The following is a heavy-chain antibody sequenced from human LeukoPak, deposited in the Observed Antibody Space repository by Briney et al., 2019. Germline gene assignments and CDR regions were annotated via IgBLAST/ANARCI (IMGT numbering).Heavy chain of an antibody. J-gene: IGHJ4*02. CDR1: GFTFSSYW. V-gene: IGHV3-7*01. CDR2: VKQDGGEK. CDR3: ARARAPTYHFWSGYYPTYYFDY. D-gene: IGHD3-3*01. Sequence: GGSLRLSCAGSGFTFSSYWMSWVRQAPGKGLEWVANVKQDGGEKNYVDSVKGRFTISRDNAKNSLYLQMNSLRAEDTAVYYCARARAPTYHFWSGYYPTYYFDYWGQGTLVTVSS.